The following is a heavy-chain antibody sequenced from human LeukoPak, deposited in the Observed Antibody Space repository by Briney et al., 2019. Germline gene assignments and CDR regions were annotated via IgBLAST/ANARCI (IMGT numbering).Heavy chain of an antibody. D-gene: IGHD4-11*01. Sequence: GASLNLSCKASGFRFSSYGVSWVRQAPGQGLEWIWWISTYFDVTHYAEKFEDRVTMTIDTSTTTAYMELSSLRYDDTAVYSGARDCDYSGNGNGDRFDPWGQGTVVTVSS. CDR1: GFRFSSYG. CDR2: ISTYFDVT. CDR3: ARDCDYSGNGNGDRFDP. V-gene: IGHV1-18*04. J-gene: IGHJ5*02.